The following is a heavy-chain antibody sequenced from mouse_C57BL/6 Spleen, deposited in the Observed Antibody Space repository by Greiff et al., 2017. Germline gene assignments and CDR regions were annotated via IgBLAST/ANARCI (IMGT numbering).Heavy chain of an antibody. CDR3: TTTVVEYYFDY. J-gene: IGHJ2*01. D-gene: IGHD1-1*01. CDR2: IDPESGDT. Sequence: EVQLQQSGAELVRPGASVKLSCTASGFNIKDDYMHWVKQRPEQGLEWIGWIDPESGDTEYASKFQGKATITADTSSNTAYLQLSSLTSEDTAVYYCTTTVVEYYFDYWGQGTTLTVSS. CDR1: GFNIKDDY. V-gene: IGHV14-4*01.